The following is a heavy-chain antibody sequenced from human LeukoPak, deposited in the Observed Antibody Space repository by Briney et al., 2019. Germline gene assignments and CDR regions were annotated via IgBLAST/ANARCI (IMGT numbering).Heavy chain of an antibody. CDR1: ECRFTSYW. Sequence: GESLQISFKGSECRFTSYWIGWVRRMPGKGGGWMGIIDPGDSDTRYSPSFQGQVTISVDKSISTAYLQWSSLKASDTAMYYCARRKEQWLDRDYFDYWGQGTLVTVSS. D-gene: IGHD6-19*01. J-gene: IGHJ4*02. CDR3: ARRKEQWLDRDYFDY. CDR2: IDPGDSDT. V-gene: IGHV5-51*01.